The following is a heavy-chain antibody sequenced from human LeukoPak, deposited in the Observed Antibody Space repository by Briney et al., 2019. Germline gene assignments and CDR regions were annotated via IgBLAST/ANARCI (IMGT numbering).Heavy chain of an antibody. CDR1: GFRFDDYA. Sequence: GGSLRLSYAASGFRFDDYAMHWVRQVPGKGLEWVSGISWNSGSIGYVDSVKGRFTTSRDNAKNSLYLQMDSLRVEDTALYYCAKDFREHCSGRTCGDAFDIWGQGTMVTVSS. CDR3: AKDFREHCSGRTCGDAFDI. CDR2: ISWNSGSI. V-gene: IGHV3-9*01. J-gene: IGHJ3*02. D-gene: IGHD2-15*01.